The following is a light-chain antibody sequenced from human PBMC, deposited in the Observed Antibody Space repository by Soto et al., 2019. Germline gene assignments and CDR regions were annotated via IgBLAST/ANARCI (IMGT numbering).Light chain of an antibody. J-gene: IGKJ1*01. CDR1: QSISDT. CDR2: GAS. Sequence: EIVMTQSPATLSVSPGGRATLSCRASQSISDTLAWYQQKPGQAPRPLIHGASTKAPGFPARFSGSGSGTDFTLTISSLQSEDFAVYYCQQYNNWPWTFCQGTKVEIK. CDR3: QQYNNWPWT. V-gene: IGKV3-15*01.